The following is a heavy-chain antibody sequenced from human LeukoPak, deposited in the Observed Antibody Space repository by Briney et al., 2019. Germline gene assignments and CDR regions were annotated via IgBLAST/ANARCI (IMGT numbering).Heavy chain of an antibody. J-gene: IGHJ2*01. V-gene: IGHV3-23*01. Sequence: GGSLRLSCAASGFSFSNYAMSWVRQAPGKGLEWVSAISGGGGTTYYTDSVKGRFTISRDNSKNTLYLQMNSLRAEDTAVYYCARYWATSDWYFDLWGRGTLVTVSS. CDR1: GFSFSNYA. D-gene: IGHD2-15*01. CDR2: ISGGGGTT. CDR3: ARYWATSDWYFDL.